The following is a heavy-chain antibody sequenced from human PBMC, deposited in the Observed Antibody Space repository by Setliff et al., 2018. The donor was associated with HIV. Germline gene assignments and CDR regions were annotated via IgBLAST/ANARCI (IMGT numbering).Heavy chain of an antibody. CDR1: GFTFNHYA. Sequence: SVKVSCKASGFTFNHYALSWVRQAPGQRPEWMGGTNPQSDIANYAQRFQGRVTITADHSTTTTNMELRSLRSDDTAVYYCARDLTMVLGRGGGGDAFDIWGQGTMVTVSS. CDR3: ARDLTMVLGRGGGGDAFDI. CDR2: TNPQSDIA. D-gene: IGHD3-10*01. V-gene: IGHV1-69*10. J-gene: IGHJ3*02.